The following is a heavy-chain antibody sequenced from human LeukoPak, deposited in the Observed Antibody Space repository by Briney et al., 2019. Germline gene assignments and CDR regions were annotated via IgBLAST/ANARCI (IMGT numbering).Heavy chain of an antibody. D-gene: IGHD2-2*01. J-gene: IGHJ4*02. CDR2: IYYSGST. Sequence: SETLSLTCTVSGGSISSSSYYWGWIRQPPGKGLEWIGSIYYSGSTYYNPSLKSRVTISVDTSKNQFSLKLSSVTAADTAVYYCAKDPQVVPAAYYFDYWGQGTLVTVSS. CDR3: AKDPQVVPAAYYFDY. CDR1: GGSISSSSYY. V-gene: IGHV4-39*07.